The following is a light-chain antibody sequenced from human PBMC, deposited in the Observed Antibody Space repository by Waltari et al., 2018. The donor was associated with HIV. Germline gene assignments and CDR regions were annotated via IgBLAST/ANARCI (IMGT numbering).Light chain of an antibody. Sequence: QSVLTQPPPVSAPPGQKVTISCSGRSSNIGNNFLSWFQQLPGTAPKLLIYENTRRPSGIPDRFSGSKSGTSATLGITGLQSGDEADYYCGTWDSSLSAWVFGGGTKLTVL. J-gene: IGLJ2*01. CDR3: GTWDSSLSAWV. CDR1: SSNIGNNF. CDR2: ENT. V-gene: IGLV1-51*01.